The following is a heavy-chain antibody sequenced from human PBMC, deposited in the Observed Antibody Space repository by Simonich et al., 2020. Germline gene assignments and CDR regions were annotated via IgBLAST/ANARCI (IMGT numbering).Heavy chain of an antibody. CDR2: INHSGST. V-gene: IGHV4-34*01. J-gene: IGHJ1*01. CDR1: GGSFSGYY. D-gene: IGHD6-13*01. CDR3: ARGLRVAAAGTAFQH. Sequence: QVQLQQWGAGLLKPSETLSLTCAVYGGSFSGYYWSEIRQPPEKGLEWIGEINHSGSTNSNPSLKSRVTISVEPSKTQFSLKLSSVTAADTAVYYCARGLRVAAAGTAFQHWGQGTLVTVSS.